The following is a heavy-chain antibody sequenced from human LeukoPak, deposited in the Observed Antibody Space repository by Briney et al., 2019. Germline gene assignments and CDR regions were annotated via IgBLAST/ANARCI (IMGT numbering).Heavy chain of an antibody. V-gene: IGHV4-59*01. CDR2: IYYSRST. D-gene: IGHD3-22*01. CDR1: GGSISSYY. J-gene: IGHJ6*03. CDR3: ARVREYYDSSGYYYYYYYMDV. Sequence: SETLSLTCTVSGGSISSYYWSWIRQPPGKGLEWIGYIYYSRSTNYNPSLKSRVTISVDTSKNQFSLKLSSVTAADTAVYYCARVREYYDSSGYYYYYYYMDVWGKGTTVTISS.